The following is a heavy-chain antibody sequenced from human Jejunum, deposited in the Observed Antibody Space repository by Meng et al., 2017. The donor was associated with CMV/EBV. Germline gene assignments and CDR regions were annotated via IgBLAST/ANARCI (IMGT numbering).Heavy chain of an antibody. D-gene: IGHD3-3*01. CDR1: GYSFATYW. V-gene: IGHV5-51*01. Sequence: NGSGYSFATYWIGWVRQMPGKGLEWLGVISPRYSKTMYSPSFQGHVTISADKAISTAYLEWSSLKASDSAMYYCARLTILGGAITWGQGTLVTVSS. CDR2: ISPRYSKT. CDR3: ARLTILGGAIT. J-gene: IGHJ4*03.